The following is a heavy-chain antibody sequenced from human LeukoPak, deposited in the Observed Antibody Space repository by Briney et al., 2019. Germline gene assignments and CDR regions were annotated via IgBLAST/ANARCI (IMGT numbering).Heavy chain of an antibody. Sequence: GGPLRLSCAASGFTFSSYGMHWVRQAPGKGLEWVAFIRYDGSNKYYADSVKGRFTISRDNSKNTLYLQMNSLRAEDTAVYYCAKELYYDSSGYGYWGQGTLVTVSS. CDR3: AKELYYDSSGYGY. D-gene: IGHD3-22*01. CDR2: IRYDGSNK. J-gene: IGHJ4*02. V-gene: IGHV3-30*02. CDR1: GFTFSSYG.